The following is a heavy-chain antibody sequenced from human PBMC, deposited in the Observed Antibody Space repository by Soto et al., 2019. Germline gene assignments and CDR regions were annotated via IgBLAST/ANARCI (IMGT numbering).Heavy chain of an antibody. J-gene: IGHJ5*02. CDR1: GYTFTSYG. CDR2: ISAYNGNT. Sequence: ASVKVSCKASGYTFTSYGISWVRQAPGQGLEWMGWISAYNGNTNYAQKLQGRVTMTTDTSTSTAYMELRSLRSDDTAVYYCAREEEYCSSTSCYTGGWFDPWRQGTLVTVSS. CDR3: AREEEYCSSTSCYTGGWFDP. V-gene: IGHV1-18*01. D-gene: IGHD2-2*02.